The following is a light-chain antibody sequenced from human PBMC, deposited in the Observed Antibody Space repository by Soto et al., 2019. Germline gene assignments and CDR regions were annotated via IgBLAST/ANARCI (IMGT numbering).Light chain of an antibody. Sequence: EILMTQSPATLSVSLGERATLSCMASQSLSNNIYLAWYQQKPGQAPRLLIYGASSRATGIPDRFSGSGSGTDFTLTISRLEPEDFAVYYCQQHGSSPTFGQGTKVDIK. J-gene: IGKJ1*01. CDR2: GAS. V-gene: IGKV3-20*01. CDR3: QQHGSSPT. CDR1: QSLSNNIY.